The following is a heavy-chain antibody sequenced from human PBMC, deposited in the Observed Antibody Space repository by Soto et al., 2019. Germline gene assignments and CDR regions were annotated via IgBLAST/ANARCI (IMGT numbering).Heavy chain of an antibody. V-gene: IGHV1-18*01. J-gene: IGHJ4*02. Sequence: QVQLVQSGAEVKKPGASVKVSCKASGYTFTSYGISWVRQAPGQGPEWMGWISAYNGNTNYAQKLQGRVTMTTDTSESTDYMELRSLRSDDTAVYYCVRDWSWIAAAGTGGDYWGQGTLVTVSS. CDR3: VRDWSWIAAAGTGGDY. D-gene: IGHD6-13*01. CDR1: GYTFTSYG. CDR2: ISAYNGNT.